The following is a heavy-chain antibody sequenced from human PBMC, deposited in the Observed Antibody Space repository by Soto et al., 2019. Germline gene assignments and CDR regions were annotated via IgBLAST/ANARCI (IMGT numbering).Heavy chain of an antibody. CDR2: IIPIFGTA. CDR1: GGTLSSYA. D-gene: IGHD2-15*01. Sequence: QVQLVQSGAEVKKPGSSVKVSCKASGGTLSSYAISWVRQAPGQGLEWMGGIIPIFGTANYAQKFQGRVTITADKSTSTAYMELSSLRSEDTAVYYCARWGLSGDYYYYGMDVWGQGTTVTVSS. CDR3: ARWGLSGDYYYYGMDV. V-gene: IGHV1-69*06. J-gene: IGHJ6*02.